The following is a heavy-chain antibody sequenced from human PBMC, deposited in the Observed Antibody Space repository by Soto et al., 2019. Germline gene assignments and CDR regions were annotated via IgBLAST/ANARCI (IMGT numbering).Heavy chain of an antibody. CDR2: ISYDGSNK. CDR3: AKVGRGYCSSTSCSSGVDY. Sequence: GGSLRLSCAASGFTFSSYGTHWVRQAPGKGLEWVAVISYDGSNKYYADSVKGRFTISRDNSKNTLYLQMNSLRAEDTAVYYCAKVGRGYCSSTSCSSGVDYWGQGTLVTVYS. D-gene: IGHD2-2*01. V-gene: IGHV3-30*18. CDR1: GFTFSSYG. J-gene: IGHJ4*02.